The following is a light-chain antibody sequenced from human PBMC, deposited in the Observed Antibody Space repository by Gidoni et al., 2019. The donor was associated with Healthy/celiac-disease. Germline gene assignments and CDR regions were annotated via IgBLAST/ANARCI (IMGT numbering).Light chain of an antibody. CDR2: GAS. CDR1: QSVSSSY. Sequence: VLTQSPGTLSLSPGERATLSCRASQSVSSSYLAWYQQKPGQAPRLLIYGASSRATGIPDRFSGSGSGTDFTLTISRLEPEDFAVYYCQQYGSSFGQGTRLEIK. V-gene: IGKV3-20*01. J-gene: IGKJ5*01. CDR3: QQYGSS.